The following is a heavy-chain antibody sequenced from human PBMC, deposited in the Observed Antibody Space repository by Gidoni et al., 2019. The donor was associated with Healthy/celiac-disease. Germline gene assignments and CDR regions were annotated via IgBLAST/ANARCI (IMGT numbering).Heavy chain of an antibody. D-gene: IGHD3-3*01. CDR2: ISGSGGST. Sequence: VQLLASGGGLVQPGGSLRLSCAASGFTFSSYAMRWVRQAPGKGREWVSAISGSGGSTYYADSVKGRFTISRDNSKNTLYLQMNSLRAEDTAVYYCAKLPGITIFGVAISLDYWGQGTLVTVSS. CDR1: GFTFSSYA. CDR3: AKLPGITIFGVAISLDY. V-gene: IGHV3-23*01. J-gene: IGHJ4*02.